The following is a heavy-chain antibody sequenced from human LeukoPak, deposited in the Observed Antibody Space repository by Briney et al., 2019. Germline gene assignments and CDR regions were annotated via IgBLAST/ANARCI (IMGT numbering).Heavy chain of an antibody. V-gene: IGHV3-9*01. Sequence: GGSLRLSCAASGFTFDESAMHWVRQAPGKGLEWVSGICWDSKSIIYADSVKGRFTISRDNAKRSLYLQMNSLRAEDTALYYCAKAVAAPGAFDIWGRGTVVTVSS. CDR2: ICWDSKSI. D-gene: IGHD6-19*01. CDR1: GFTFDESA. CDR3: AKAVAAPGAFDI. J-gene: IGHJ3*02.